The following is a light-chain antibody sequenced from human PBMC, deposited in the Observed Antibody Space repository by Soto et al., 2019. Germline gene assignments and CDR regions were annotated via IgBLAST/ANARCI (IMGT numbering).Light chain of an antibody. Sequence: EIVLTQFPDTLSLSPGERATLSCRASQSVSSSSLAWYQQRRGQAPRLLIHGASTRATGIPARFSGSGSGTEFTLTISSLQPDDFATYYCQQFNSYSPGAFGQGTKVDNK. V-gene: IGKV3D-7*01. CDR3: QQFNSYSPGA. J-gene: IGKJ1*01. CDR1: QSVSSSS. CDR2: GAS.